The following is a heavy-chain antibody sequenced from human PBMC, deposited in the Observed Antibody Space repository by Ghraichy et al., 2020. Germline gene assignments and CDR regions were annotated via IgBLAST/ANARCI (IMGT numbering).Heavy chain of an antibody. CDR3: ARGGRGRVTMVRGVILDY. CDR1: GFTFSSYG. V-gene: IGHV3-33*01. D-gene: IGHD3-10*01. J-gene: IGHJ4*02. CDR2: IWYDGSNK. Sequence: GGSLRLSCAASGFTFSSYGMHWVRQAPGKGLEWVAVIWYDGSNKYYADSVKGRFTISRDNSKNTLYLQMNSLRAEDTAVYYCARGGRGRVTMVRGVILDYWGQGTLVTVSS.